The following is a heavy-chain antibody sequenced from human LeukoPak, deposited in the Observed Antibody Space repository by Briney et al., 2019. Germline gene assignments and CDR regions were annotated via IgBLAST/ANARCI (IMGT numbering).Heavy chain of an antibody. Sequence: SEALSLTCTVSGGSISSYYWSWIRQPAGKGQEWIGRIYTSGSTNYNPSLKSRVTMSVDTSKNQFSLKLSSVTAADTAVYYCARSTYDSSGYYYFDYWGQGTLVTVSS. V-gene: IGHV4-4*07. CDR1: GGSISSYY. J-gene: IGHJ4*02. CDR3: ARSTYDSSGYYYFDY. CDR2: IYTSGST. D-gene: IGHD3-22*01.